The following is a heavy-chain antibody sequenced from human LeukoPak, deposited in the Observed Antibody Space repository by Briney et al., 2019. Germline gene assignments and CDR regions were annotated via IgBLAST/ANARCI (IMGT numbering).Heavy chain of an antibody. V-gene: IGHV1-8*01. J-gene: IGHJ4*02. CDR3: ARGLRREQQLLRAFDD. CDR1: GYTFTSYD. CDR2: MNPNSGNT. Sequence: ASVKVSCKTSGYTFTSYDINWVRQATGQGLEWMGWMNPNSGNTGYAQKFQGRVSMTSNTSISTAYMELSSLRSEDTAVYYCARGLRREQQLLRAFDDWGQGTLVTVSS. D-gene: IGHD6-13*01.